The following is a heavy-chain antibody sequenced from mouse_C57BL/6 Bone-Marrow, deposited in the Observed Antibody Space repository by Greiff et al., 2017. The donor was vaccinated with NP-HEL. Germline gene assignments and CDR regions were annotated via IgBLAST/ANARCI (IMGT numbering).Heavy chain of an antibody. D-gene: IGHD1-1*01. CDR2: ISSGGSYT. J-gene: IGHJ1*03. CDR3: ARQDGSSYCWYFDV. V-gene: IGHV5-6*01. Sequence: EVQRVESGGDLVKPGGSLKLSCAASGFTFSSYGMSWVRQTPDKRLEWVATISSGGSYTYYPDSVKGRFTISRDNAKNTLYLQMSSLKSEDTAMYYCARQDGSSYCWYFDVWGTGTTVTVSS. CDR1: GFTFSSYG.